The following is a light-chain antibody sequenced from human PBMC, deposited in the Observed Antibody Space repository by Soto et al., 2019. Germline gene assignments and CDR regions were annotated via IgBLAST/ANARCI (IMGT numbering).Light chain of an antibody. CDR3: SSYTSDSSYV. V-gene: IGLV2-14*01. CDR2: AVS. CDR1: SSDVGLYDY. Sequence: QSVLTQPVSVSGSPGQSITISCTGTSSDVGLYDYVSWYQQHPGKAPQLMIYAVSNRASGVSNRFSASKSGNTASLFISGLQAEDEADYYCSSYTSDSSYVFGSGTKVTVL. J-gene: IGLJ1*01.